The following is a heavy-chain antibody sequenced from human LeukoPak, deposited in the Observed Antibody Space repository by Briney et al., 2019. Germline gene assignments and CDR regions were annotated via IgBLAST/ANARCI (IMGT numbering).Heavy chain of an antibody. CDR3: ARDSYSSGWPDY. V-gene: IGHV1-18*01. D-gene: IGHD6-19*01. CDR2: ISVYNGNT. Sequence: ASVKVSCKASGGTFSSYAISWVRQAPGQGLEWMGWISVYNGNTKYVQKLQGRVTMTTDTSTSTAYMELRSLRSDDTAVYYCARDSYSSGWPDYWGQGTLVTVSS. J-gene: IGHJ4*02. CDR1: GGTFSSYA.